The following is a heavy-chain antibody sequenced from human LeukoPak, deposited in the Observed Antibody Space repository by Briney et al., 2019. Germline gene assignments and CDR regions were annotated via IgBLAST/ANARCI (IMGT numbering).Heavy chain of an antibody. CDR2: VDPEDGET. D-gene: IGHD3-22*01. Sequence: ASVKISCKVSGYTFTDYYMHWVQQAPGKGLEWMGLVDPEDGETIYAEKFQGRVTITADTSTDTAYMELSSLRSEDTAVYYCARVGYYYDSSADEGYFDYWGQGTLVTVSS. J-gene: IGHJ4*02. V-gene: IGHV1-69-2*01. CDR3: ARVGYYYDSSADEGYFDY. CDR1: GYTFTDYY.